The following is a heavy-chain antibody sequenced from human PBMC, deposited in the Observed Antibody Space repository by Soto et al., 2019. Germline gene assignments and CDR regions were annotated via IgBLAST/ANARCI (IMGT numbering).Heavy chain of an antibody. Sequence: PGRLISVPCAASGFTFGGLAISRVRQAPGKGLEWVSAISGSSGSTYYADSVKGRFTISRDNSKNTLYLQMNSLRAEDTAVYYCAKDLDCSSSNCYRDYWGKGALVTVS. D-gene: IGHD2-2*02. CDR1: GFTFGGLA. CDR3: AKDLDCSSSNCYRDY. V-gene: IGHV3-23*01. J-gene: IGHJ4*02. CDR2: ISGSSGST.